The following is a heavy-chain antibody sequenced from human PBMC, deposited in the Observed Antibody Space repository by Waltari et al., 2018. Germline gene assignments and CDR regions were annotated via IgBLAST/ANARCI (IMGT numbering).Heavy chain of an antibody. CDR3: ARGGAGFDY. CDR2: IYYRGST. D-gene: IGHD3-10*01. CDR1: GGPISLSSYY. J-gene: IGHJ4*02. V-gene: IGHV4-39*07. Sequence: QLQLQESGPGLVKPSETLSLPCTVSGGPISLSSYYWGWIRQPPGKGLEWIGSIYYRGSTYYNPSLKSRVTISVDTSKNQFSLKLSSVTAADTAVYYCARGGAGFDYWGQGTLVTVSS.